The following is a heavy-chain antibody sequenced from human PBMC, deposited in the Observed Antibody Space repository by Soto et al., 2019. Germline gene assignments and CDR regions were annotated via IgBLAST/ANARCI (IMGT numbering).Heavy chain of an antibody. Sequence: PSQTLSLTCAISGDSVSSGTVVWNWIRLSPSRGLEWLGRTYYRSRWYHEYVVFLQSRISINPDISKNHYTLQLNSVTPEDTAVYYCARGIYDTSVGTAFDIWGHGTKVSPSS. CDR1: GDSVSSGTVV. CDR3: ARGIYDTSVGTAFDI. D-gene: IGHD1-1*01. CDR2: TYYRSRWYH. V-gene: IGHV6-1*01. J-gene: IGHJ3*02.